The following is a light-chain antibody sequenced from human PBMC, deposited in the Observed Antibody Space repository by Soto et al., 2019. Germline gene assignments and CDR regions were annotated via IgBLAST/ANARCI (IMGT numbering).Light chain of an antibody. Sequence: QSALTQPPSASGSPGQSVTISCTGTSSDVGGYNFVSWYQQHPDKAPKLMIYEVNKRPSGVPNRFSGSKSGNMASLTVSGLQAEDEADYYCSSYAGNNNRYVFGTGTKLTVL. V-gene: IGLV2-8*01. CDR3: SSYAGNNNRYV. CDR1: SSDVGGYNF. CDR2: EVN. J-gene: IGLJ1*01.